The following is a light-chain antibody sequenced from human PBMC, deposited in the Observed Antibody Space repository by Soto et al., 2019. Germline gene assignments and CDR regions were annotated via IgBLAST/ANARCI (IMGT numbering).Light chain of an antibody. CDR1: QTISRY. V-gene: IGKV1-39*01. CDR2: AAS. Sequence: IHMTQSPSSLSASVGHSVTVTCRASQTISRYVNWYQQKPGQAPKLLIYAASSLQTGVPSRFGGSGYGTDFTLTISSLQTEDFATYYCQQTYSAPFTFGPGTKVDIK. CDR3: QQTYSAPFT. J-gene: IGKJ3*01.